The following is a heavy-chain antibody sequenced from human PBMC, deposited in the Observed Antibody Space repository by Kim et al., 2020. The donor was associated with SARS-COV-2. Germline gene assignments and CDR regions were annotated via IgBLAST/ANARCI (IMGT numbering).Heavy chain of an antibody. Sequence: GGSLRLSCAAYGFTFDDYAMHWVRQAPGKGLEWVSLISGDGGSTYYTDSVKGRFTISRDNSKNSLYLQMNSLRTEDTALYYCAKDIYGALVGDTDYYGMDVWGQGTTVTVSS. CDR1: GFTFDDYA. CDR2: ISGDGGST. D-gene: IGHD2-15*01. CDR3: AKDIYGALVGDTDYYGMDV. J-gene: IGHJ6*02. V-gene: IGHV3-43*02.